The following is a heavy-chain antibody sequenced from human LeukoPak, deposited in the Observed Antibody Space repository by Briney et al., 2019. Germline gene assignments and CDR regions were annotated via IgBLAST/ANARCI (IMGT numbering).Heavy chain of an antibody. V-gene: IGHV6-1*01. Sequence: SQTLSLTCAISGDSVSSNSAAWNWIRQSPSRVLEWLGRTYYWSKWYNDYAVSLKSRITINPDTSKNQFTLQLNSVTPEDTAVYYCARVKTVAPILGQVYYYGMDVWGQGTTVTVSS. J-gene: IGHJ6*02. CDR3: ARVKTVAPILGQVYYYGMDV. CDR1: GDSVSSNSAA. D-gene: IGHD5-12*01. CDR2: TYYWSKWYN.